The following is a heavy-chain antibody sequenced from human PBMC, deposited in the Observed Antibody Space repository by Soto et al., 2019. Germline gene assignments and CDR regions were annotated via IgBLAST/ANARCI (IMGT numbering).Heavy chain of an antibody. CDR1: GFTFSSYA. CDR3: ARLAGVWGSYRPSEYFQH. J-gene: IGHJ1*01. D-gene: IGHD3-16*02. CDR2: ISYDGSNK. Sequence: GGSLRLSCAASGFTFSSYAMHWVRQAPGKGLEWVAVISYDGSNKYYADSVKGRFTISRDNSKNTLYLQMNSLRAEDTAVYYCARLAGVWGSYRPSEYFQHWGQGXLVTVSS. V-gene: IGHV3-30-3*01.